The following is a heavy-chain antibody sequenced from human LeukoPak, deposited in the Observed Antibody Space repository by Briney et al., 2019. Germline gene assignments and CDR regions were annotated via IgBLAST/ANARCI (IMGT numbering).Heavy chain of an antibody. V-gene: IGHV3-53*01. D-gene: IGHD2-2*01. CDR1: GLTVTSNY. CDR3: ARWYCSSSGCYYDY. Sequence: PGGSLRLSCAASGLTVTSNYMSWVRQAPGKGLEWVSIIYSDGTTYYRDSVKGRFTIPGDNSKNTLHLQMNSLRAEDTAVYYCARWYCSSSGCYYDYWGQGTLVTVSS. CDR2: IYSDGTT. J-gene: IGHJ4*02.